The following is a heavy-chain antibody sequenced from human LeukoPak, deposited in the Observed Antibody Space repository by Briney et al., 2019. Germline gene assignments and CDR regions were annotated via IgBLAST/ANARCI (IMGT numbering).Heavy chain of an antibody. CDR1: GFTVSSNY. Sequence: VESLRLSCAASGFTVSSNYMGWVRQPPGKGLEWVSVIYSGGSTYYADSVKGRFTISRDNSKNTVYLQMNSLRAEDTAIYYCARAGVLRYLGDWGQGTLVTVSS. D-gene: IGHD3-9*01. CDR2: IYSGGST. J-gene: IGHJ4*02. V-gene: IGHV3-66*01. CDR3: ARAGVLRYLGD.